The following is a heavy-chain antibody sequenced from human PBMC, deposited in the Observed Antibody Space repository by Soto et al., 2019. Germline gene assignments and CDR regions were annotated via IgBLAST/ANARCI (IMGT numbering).Heavy chain of an antibody. J-gene: IGHJ3*02. V-gene: IGHV1-69*13. Sequence: SVKVSCKASGGTFSSYAISWVRQAPGQGLEWMGGIIPIFGTANYAQKFQGRVTTTADESTSTAYMELSSLRSEDTAVYYCARDREHYYDSSGYRDAFDIWGQGTMVTVSS. D-gene: IGHD3-22*01. CDR2: IIPIFGTA. CDR1: GGTFSSYA. CDR3: ARDREHYYDSSGYRDAFDI.